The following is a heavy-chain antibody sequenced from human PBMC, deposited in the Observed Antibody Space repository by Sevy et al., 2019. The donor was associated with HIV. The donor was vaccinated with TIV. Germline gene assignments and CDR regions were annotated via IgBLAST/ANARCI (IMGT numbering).Heavy chain of an antibody. J-gene: IGHJ4*02. Sequence: GGSLRLSCAASGFTFSDDYMEWVRQAPGKGLEWVGRTRNKADSYTTEYAESVKGRFTISRDDSKNSLYLQMNSLKTEDTAVYYCATHAAIAAAGRVFDYWGQGSLVTVSS. CDR3: ATHAAIAAAGRVFDY. D-gene: IGHD6-13*01. V-gene: IGHV3-72*01. CDR1: GFTFSDDY. CDR2: TRNKADSYTT.